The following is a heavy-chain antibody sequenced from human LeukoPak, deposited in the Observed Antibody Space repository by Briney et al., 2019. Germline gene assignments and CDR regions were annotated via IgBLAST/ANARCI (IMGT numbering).Heavy chain of an antibody. D-gene: IGHD3-10*01. CDR3: ARGGADSGSYSYYFDY. J-gene: IGHJ4*02. V-gene: IGHV1-8*01. Sequence: ASVKVSCKASGYTFTSYDINWVRQATGQGLEWMGWMNPNSGNTGYAQKFQGRVTMTRNTSISTAYMELSSLRSEDTAVYYCARGGADSGSYSYYFDYWGQGTLVTVSS. CDR1: GYTFTSYD. CDR2: MNPNSGNT.